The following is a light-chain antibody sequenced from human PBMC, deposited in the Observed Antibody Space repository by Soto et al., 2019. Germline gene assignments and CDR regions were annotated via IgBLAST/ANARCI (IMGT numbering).Light chain of an antibody. V-gene: IGKV3-15*01. CDR3: QQYNFWPPLT. Sequence: EIVMTQSPATLSLSPGERATLSCRASQSVNSNLAWYRQKPGQAPRLLISDASTRATGVPARFSGSGSGTEVTLTISSLQSEDSGIYYCQQYNFWPPLTFGGGTKVEIK. J-gene: IGKJ4*01. CDR1: QSVNSN. CDR2: DAS.